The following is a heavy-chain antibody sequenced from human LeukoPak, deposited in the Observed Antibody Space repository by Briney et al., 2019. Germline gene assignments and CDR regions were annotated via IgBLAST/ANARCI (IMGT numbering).Heavy chain of an antibody. CDR3: ARHHSSGWYEGGAYFQH. V-gene: IGHV4-59*01. CDR2: IYYSGST. Sequence: SETLSLTCTVSGGSISSYYWSWIRQPPGKGLEWIGYIYYSGSTNYNPSLKSRVTISVDTSKNQFSLKLSSVTAADTAVYYCARHHSSGWYEGGAYFQHWGQGTLVTVSS. J-gene: IGHJ1*01. D-gene: IGHD6-19*01. CDR1: GGSISSYY.